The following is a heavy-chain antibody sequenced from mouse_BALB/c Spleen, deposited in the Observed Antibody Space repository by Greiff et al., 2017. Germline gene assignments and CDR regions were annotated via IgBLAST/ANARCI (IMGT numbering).Heavy chain of an antibody. V-gene: IGHV5-12-1*01. CDR2: ISSGGGST. CDR1: GFAFSSYD. Sequence: EVNVVESGGGLVKPGGSLKLSCAASGFAFSSYDMSWVRQTPEKRLEWVAYISSGGGSTYYPDTVKGRFTISRDNAKNTLYLQMSSLKSEDTAMYYCARSSLYYYAMDYWGQGTSVTVSS. CDR3: ARSSLYYYAMDY. J-gene: IGHJ4*01.